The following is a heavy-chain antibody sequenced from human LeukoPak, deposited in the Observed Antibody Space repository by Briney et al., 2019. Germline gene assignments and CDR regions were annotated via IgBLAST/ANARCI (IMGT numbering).Heavy chain of an antibody. D-gene: IGHD5-12*01. CDR1: GLPFSRSW. J-gene: IGHJ5*02. CDR3: ATAYSGFAYNWFDP. Sequence: GGSLRLSCEVSGLPFSRSWMHWVRQLPGRGLMWVSSMSDDGTVTTYADSVKGRFIISRDNAKNTLYLQLNSLRGEDTAVYFCATAYSGFAYNWFDPWGQGTLVTVSS. V-gene: IGHV3-74*01. CDR2: MSDDGTVT.